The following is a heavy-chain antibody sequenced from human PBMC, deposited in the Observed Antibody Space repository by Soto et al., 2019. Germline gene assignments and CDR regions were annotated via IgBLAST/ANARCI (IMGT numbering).Heavy chain of an antibody. D-gene: IGHD6-13*01. CDR2: INHSGST. V-gene: IGHV4-34*01. CDR1: GGSFSGYY. CDR3: AKIPVAAAGTVNWFDP. J-gene: IGHJ5*02. Sequence: ASETLSLTCAVYGGSFSGYYWSWIRQPPGKGLEWIGEINHSGSTNYNPSLKSRVTISVDTSKSQFSLKLSSVTAADTAVYYCAKIPVAAAGTVNWFDPWGQGTLVTVSS.